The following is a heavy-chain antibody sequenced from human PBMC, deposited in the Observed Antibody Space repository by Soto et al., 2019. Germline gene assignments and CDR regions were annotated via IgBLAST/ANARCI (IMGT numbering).Heavy chain of an antibody. Sequence: PSETLSLTCTVSGGSISSYYWSWIRQPPGKGLEWIGYIYYSGSTNYNPSLKSRVTISVDTSKNQFSLKLSSVTAADTAVYYCASTGKYQLLCDWCFDYWGQGTLVTVSS. V-gene: IGHV4-59*01. J-gene: IGHJ4*02. CDR1: GGSISSYY. D-gene: IGHD2-2*01. CDR2: IYYSGST. CDR3: ASTGKYQLLCDWCFDY.